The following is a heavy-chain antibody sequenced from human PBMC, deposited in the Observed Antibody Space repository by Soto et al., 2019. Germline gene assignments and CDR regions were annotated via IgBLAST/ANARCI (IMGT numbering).Heavy chain of an antibody. V-gene: IGHV4-59*01. CDR2: IYHTGSP. Sequence: QVQLQESGPGLAKPSETLSLTCTVSGGSISSYQWSWIRQPPGKGLEWIGYIYHTGSPNYNPSLKSRVTISLDTSKNQVSLKLSSVTAADTAIYYCARNAGYGDYDWFDPWGRGTLVTVSS. J-gene: IGHJ5*02. CDR3: ARNAGYGDYDWFDP. D-gene: IGHD4-17*01. CDR1: GGSISSYQ.